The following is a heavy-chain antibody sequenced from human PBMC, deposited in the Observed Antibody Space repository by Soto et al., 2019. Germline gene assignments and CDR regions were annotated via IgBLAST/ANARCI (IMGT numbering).Heavy chain of an antibody. Sequence: LRLSCAASGFSLNTYGMYWVRQAPGKGLEWVAAISYDGSNQYHADSVKGRFTISGDNSKSTLYLQMNSLRVEDTAVYYCAKDIVKYTYGACDYWGQGALVTVSS. J-gene: IGHJ4*02. V-gene: IGHV3-30*18. D-gene: IGHD5-18*01. CDR2: ISYDGSNQ. CDR3: AKDIVKYTYGACDY. CDR1: GFSLNTYG.